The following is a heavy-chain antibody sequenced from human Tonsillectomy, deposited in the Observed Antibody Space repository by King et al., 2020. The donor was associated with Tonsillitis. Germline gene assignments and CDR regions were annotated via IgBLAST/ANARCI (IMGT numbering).Heavy chain of an antibody. V-gene: IGHV3-30*01. CDR2: ISYDGTNN. J-gene: IGHJ6*03. D-gene: IGHD1-26*01. CDR1: GFTFSSYT. Sequence: VQLVESGGGVVQPGRSLRLSCAASGFTFSSYTVHWVRQAPGKGLEWVAVISYDGTNNYYADSVKGRFTISRDNSKNTLYLQMHSLRPEETAWYYCAREARIVGATRPDYYYYYMDVWGKGTTVTVSS. CDR3: AREARIVGATRPDYYYYYMDV.